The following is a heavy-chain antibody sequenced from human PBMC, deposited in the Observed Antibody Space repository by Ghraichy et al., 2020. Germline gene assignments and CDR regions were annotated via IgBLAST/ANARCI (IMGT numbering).Heavy chain of an antibody. V-gene: IGHV4-4*07. CDR1: GGSISSYY. CDR2: IYTSGST. CDR3: ARERPDPSSGWYYYMDV. D-gene: IGHD6-19*01. Sequence: SETLSLTCTVSGGSISSYYWSWIRQPAGKGLEWIGRIYTSGSTNYNPSLKSRVTMSVDTSKNQFSLKLSSVTAADTAVYYCARERPDPSSGWYYYMDVWGKGTTVTVSS. J-gene: IGHJ6*03.